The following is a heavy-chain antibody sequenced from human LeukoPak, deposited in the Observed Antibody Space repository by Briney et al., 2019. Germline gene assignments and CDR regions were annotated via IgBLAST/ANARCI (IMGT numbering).Heavy chain of an antibody. CDR3: ARVRSYGTFDY. CDR1: GFSISCNY. D-gene: IGHD5-18*01. V-gene: IGHV3-53*01. J-gene: IGHJ4*02. CDR2: ISSGGST. Sequence: PGGSQRLSSAASGFSISCNYMSGVRHAPRKRLGRVLIISSGGSTYYADSVQGRFTISRDNSKNTLYLQMNSLRSEDTAVYYCARVRSYGTFDYWGQGTLVTVSS.